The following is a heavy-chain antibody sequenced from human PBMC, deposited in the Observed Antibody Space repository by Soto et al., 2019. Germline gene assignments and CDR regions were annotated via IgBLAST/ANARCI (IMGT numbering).Heavy chain of an antibody. CDR3: ARHLAVARTRGFDS. CDR1: GGSISDNW. CDR2: VYHSGTT. D-gene: IGHD5-12*01. J-gene: IGHJ4*02. V-gene: IGHV4-4*02. Sequence: SETLSLTCAVSGGSISDNWWSWVRQPPGKGLEWIGEVYHSGTTYYNPSLKSRVTISLDKSASQISLTLNSVTAADTAVYYCARHLAVARTRGFDSWGQGTLVTVSS.